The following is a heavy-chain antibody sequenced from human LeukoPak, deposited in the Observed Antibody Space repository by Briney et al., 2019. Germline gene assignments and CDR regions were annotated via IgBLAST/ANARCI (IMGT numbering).Heavy chain of an antibody. J-gene: IGHJ4*02. V-gene: IGHV1-18*01. CDR1: GYTFTSYG. CDR3: ARDQGYCSGGSCPNDY. Sequence: ASVKVSCKASGYTFTSYGISWVRQAPGQGLEWMGWFSAYNGNTNYAQKLQGRVTMTTDTSTSTAYMELRSLRSDDTAVYYCARDQGYCSGGSCPNDYWGQGTLVTVSS. D-gene: IGHD2-15*01. CDR2: FSAYNGNT.